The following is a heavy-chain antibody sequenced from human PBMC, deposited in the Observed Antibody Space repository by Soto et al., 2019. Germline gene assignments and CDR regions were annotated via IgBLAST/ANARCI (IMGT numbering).Heavy chain of an antibody. CDR2: INHSGST. CDR3: ERVRRQLVLIDY. CDR1: GGSFSGYY. Sequence: AETLSLTCAVYGGSFSGYYWSWIRQPPGKGLEWIGEINHSGSTNYNPSLKSRVTISVDTSKNQFSLKLSSVTDADTAGYYCERVRRQLVLIDYWRMVHLLTVS. V-gene: IGHV4-34*01. D-gene: IGHD5-18*01. J-gene: IGHJ4*02.